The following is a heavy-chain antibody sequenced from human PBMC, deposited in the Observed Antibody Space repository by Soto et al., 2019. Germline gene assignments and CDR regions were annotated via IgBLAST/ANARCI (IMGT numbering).Heavy chain of an antibody. Sequence: DVQLVESGGGLVQPGESLRLSCAASGFIFSAYSMNWVRQTPGKGLEWIAHIAGGGVPTYYADSVKGRFTISRDRGKNFPYLPMDGLDREGLGKYYCARAPSLAIDYRGRGALVTVSS. J-gene: IGHJ4*02. CDR1: GFIFSAYS. CDR2: IAGGGVPT. V-gene: IGHV3-48*01. CDR3: ARAPSLAIDY. D-gene: IGHD3-3*02.